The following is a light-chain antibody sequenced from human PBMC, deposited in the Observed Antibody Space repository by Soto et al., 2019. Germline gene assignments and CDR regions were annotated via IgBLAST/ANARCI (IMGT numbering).Light chain of an antibody. J-gene: IGKJ2*01. Sequence: EIVLTQSPGTLSLSPGERATLSFRASQSVSSSYLAWYQQKPGQAPRLLIYCASSRATGIPDRFSGSGSGTDFTLTISRLEPEDFAVYYCQQYGSPVTFGQGTKLEIK. V-gene: IGKV3-20*01. CDR3: QQYGSPVT. CDR2: CAS. CDR1: QSVSSSY.